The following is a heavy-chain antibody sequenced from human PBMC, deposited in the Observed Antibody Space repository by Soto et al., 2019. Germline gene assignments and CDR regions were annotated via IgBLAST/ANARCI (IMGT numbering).Heavy chain of an antibody. CDR1: GGSISSSSYY. Sequence: QLQLQESGPGLVKPSETLSLTCTVSGGSISSSSYYWGWIRQPPGKGLEWIGSIYYSGSTYYNPSLKSRVTISVDTSKNQFSLKLSSVTAADTAVYYCARHFSRVAATRPPFDYWGQGTLVTVSS. V-gene: IGHV4-39*01. CDR2: IYYSGST. J-gene: IGHJ4*02. CDR3: ARHFSRVAATRPPFDY. D-gene: IGHD2-15*01.